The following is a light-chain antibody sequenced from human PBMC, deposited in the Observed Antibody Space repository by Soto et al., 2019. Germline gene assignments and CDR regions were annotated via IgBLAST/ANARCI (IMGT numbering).Light chain of an antibody. V-gene: IGLV1-44*01. Sequence: QPLLTQPRCASGTSGQRFTISCSGGISNIVSNTVNLYQQLPGTAPKLFIYIDNQRPSGVPDLFSGSKYGTSASLAISGLQPEDEAEYYFAAWDDSLNGPVFGGGTKVTVL. CDR3: AAWDDSLNGPV. CDR1: ISNIVSNT. J-gene: IGLJ2*01. CDR2: IDN.